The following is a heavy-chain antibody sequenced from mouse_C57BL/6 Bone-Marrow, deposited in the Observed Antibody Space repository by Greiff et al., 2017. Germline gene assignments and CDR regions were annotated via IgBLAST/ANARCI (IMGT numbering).Heavy chain of an antibody. Sequence: VQLQQSGAELVRPGASVTLSCKASGYTFTDYEMHWVKQTPVHGLEWIGAIDPETGGTAYNQKFKGKAILTADKPSSTAYMELRSLTSEGSAVFYCTSLFPYPMDYCCQSTSLPVSS. V-gene: IGHV1-15*01. CDR1: GYTFTDYE. J-gene: IGHJ4*01. CDR3: TSLFPYPMDY. CDR2: IDPETGGT. D-gene: IGHD2-3*01.